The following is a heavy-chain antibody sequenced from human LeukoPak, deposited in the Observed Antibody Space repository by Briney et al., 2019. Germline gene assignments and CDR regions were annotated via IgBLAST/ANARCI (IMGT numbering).Heavy chain of an antibody. CDR2: INHSGST. V-gene: IGHV4-34*01. CDR3: ARGPSDGYNSSFDY. CDR1: GGSFSGYY. Sequence: SETLSLTCAVYGGSFSGYYWSWIRQPPGKELEWIGEINHSGSTNYNPSLKSRVTISVDTSKNQFSLKLSSVTAADTAVYYCARGPSDGYNSSFDYWGQGTLVTVSS. J-gene: IGHJ4*02. D-gene: IGHD5-24*01.